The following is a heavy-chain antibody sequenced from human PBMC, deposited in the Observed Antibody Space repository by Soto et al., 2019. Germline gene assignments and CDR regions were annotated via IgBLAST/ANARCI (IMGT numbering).Heavy chain of an antibody. V-gene: IGHV3-7*03. Sequence: EVQLVESGGDLVQPGGSLRLSCATSGFTFNNFLMTWVRQAPEKGLEWVATIKGDGNEKYYVDSVKGRLTISRDNAKDSLFLQMDNLRVEDTAVYYCVRDSGFDVLTGYQHFDYWGQGTQVTVSS. CDR1: GFTFNNFL. CDR2: IKGDGNEK. CDR3: VRDSGFDVLTGYQHFDY. J-gene: IGHJ4*02. D-gene: IGHD3-9*01.